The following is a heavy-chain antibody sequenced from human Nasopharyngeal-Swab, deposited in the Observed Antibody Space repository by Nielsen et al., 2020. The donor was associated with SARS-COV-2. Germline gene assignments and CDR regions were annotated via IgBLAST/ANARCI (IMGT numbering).Heavy chain of an antibody. CDR1: GFTISSYA. D-gene: IGHD5-12*01. J-gene: IGHJ3*02. Sequence: GESLKISCAASGFTISSYAMHWVRQAPGKGLEWVAVISYDGSNKYYADSVKGRFTISRDNSKNTLYLQMNSLRAEDTAVYYCARPGSGYDLPDAFDIWGQGTMVTVSS. CDR3: ARPGSGYDLPDAFDI. CDR2: ISYDGSNK. V-gene: IGHV3-30-3*01.